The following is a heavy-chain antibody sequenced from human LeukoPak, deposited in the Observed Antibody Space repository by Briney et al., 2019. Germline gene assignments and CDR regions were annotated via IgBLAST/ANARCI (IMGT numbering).Heavy chain of an antibody. J-gene: IGHJ4*02. CDR1: GFTFRDFS. CDR3: AKGNNSLSFNFDY. V-gene: IGHV3-43*02. D-gene: IGHD2/OR15-2a*01. Sequence: GGSLRLSCAASGFTFRDFSMHWVRQAPGKGLEWVSLVSGDGGVTHYADSVKGRFTISRDNSKNSLYLQMSSLRVEDTAFYYCAKGNNSLSFNFDYWGQGTLVTVSS. CDR2: VSGDGGVT.